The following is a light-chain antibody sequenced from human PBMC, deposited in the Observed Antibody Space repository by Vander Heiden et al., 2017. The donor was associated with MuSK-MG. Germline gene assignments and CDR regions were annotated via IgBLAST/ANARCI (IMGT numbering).Light chain of an antibody. J-gene: IGLJ2*01. CDR1: HIGSKS. V-gene: IGLV3-21*02. CDR3: QVPDSSSDHLV. CDR2: DDA. Sequence: SYVLTQPPSVSVAPRQTARITWCGYHIGSKSVHLHPPRPCQAPLLVVYDDADRPSVIPERFSGSNYGDTATLTTSRAEAGVAADYYCQVPDSSSDHLVFGGGTKLTVL.